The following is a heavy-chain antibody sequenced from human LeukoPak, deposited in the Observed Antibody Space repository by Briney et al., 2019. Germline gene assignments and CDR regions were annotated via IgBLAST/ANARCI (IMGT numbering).Heavy chain of an antibody. CDR2: NDPNSGGT. CDR1: GYTFTVNH. J-gene: IGHJ2*01. CDR3: AIEDHIDTSKV. Sequence: ASVKVSCKASGYTFTVNHVHWVRQAPGEGLEWMGWNDPNSGGTKYAQKFQDRVAMTSDTSISTDYIEQSGLRSDVTAVYFGAIEDHIDTSKVWGGRTLVSVSS. V-gene: IGHV1-2*02. D-gene: IGHD2/OR15-2a*01.